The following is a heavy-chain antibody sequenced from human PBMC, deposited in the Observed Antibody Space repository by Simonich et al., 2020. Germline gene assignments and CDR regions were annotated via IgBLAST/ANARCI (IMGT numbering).Heavy chain of an antibody. Sequence: EVQLVESGGGLVQPGGSLRLSCAASGFTFSSYWMSWVRQAPGKGLEWVANIKQGGSEKYYVDAVKCRFPISRDNAKNSLYLQMNSRRAEDTAVYYCARDGLGTAYYYYMDVWGKGTTVTVSS. CDR2: IKQGGSEK. D-gene: IGHD7-27*01. CDR3: ARDGLGTAYYYYMDV. J-gene: IGHJ6*03. CDR1: GFTFSSYW. V-gene: IGHV3-7*01.